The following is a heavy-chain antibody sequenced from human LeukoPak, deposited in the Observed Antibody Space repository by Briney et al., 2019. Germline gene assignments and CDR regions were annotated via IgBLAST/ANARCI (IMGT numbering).Heavy chain of an antibody. CDR2: IYSGGNT. V-gene: IGHV3-66*01. CDR3: ARDDGSGSYYLYYYYGMDV. J-gene: IGHJ6*02. Sequence: GGSLRLSCAASGFTVSSNFMSWVRQAPGQGLELVSVIYSGGNTYYADSVRGRFTIFRDNSKNTLYLQMNSLRAEDTAMYYCARDDGSGSYYLYYYYGMDVWGQGTTVTVSS. D-gene: IGHD3-10*01. CDR1: GFTVSSNF.